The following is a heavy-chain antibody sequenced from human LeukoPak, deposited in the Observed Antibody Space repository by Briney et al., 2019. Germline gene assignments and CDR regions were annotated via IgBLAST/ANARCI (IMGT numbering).Heavy chain of an antibody. D-gene: IGHD3-10*01. CDR1: GFTFSNSA. Sequence: GGSLRLSCAASGFTFSNSAMTWVRQAPGKGLEWVSSIGGGGSSYYAGSVKGRFTISRDNSKNTLYLQMNSLRAEDTAIFYCAKGVTMVRGSREFDFWGQRTLVTVSS. CDR2: IGGGGSS. J-gene: IGHJ4*02. CDR3: AKGVTMVRGSREFDF. V-gene: IGHV3-23*01.